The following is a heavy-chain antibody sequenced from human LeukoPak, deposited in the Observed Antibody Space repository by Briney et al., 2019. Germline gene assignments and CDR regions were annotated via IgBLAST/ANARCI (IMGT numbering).Heavy chain of an antibody. D-gene: IGHD1-26*01. V-gene: IGHV3-23*01. CDR2: INGSGGST. CDR3: AKARSGSYHMDV. CDR1: GFTFSSYA. J-gene: IGHJ6*03. Sequence: GGSLRLSCAASGFTFSSYAMSWVRQAPGKGLEWVSDINGSGGSTYYADSVKGRFTISRDNSKNTLYLQMNSLRTEDTAVYYCAKARSGSYHMDVWGKGTTVTISS.